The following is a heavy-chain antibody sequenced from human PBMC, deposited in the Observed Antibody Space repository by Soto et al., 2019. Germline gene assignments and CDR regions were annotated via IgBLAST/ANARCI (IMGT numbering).Heavy chain of an antibody. J-gene: IGHJ4*02. D-gene: IGHD6-13*01. CDR1: GFTFSSYE. V-gene: IGHV3-48*03. CDR3: ARQSGGIAED. Sequence: VQLVESGGGLVQPGGSLRLSCAASGFTFSSYEMNWVRQAPGKGLEWVSYISYSGGTIHYADSVRGRFTISRDNAKNSLYLQMNSLRAEDTAVYYCARQSGGIAEDWGQGTLVTVSS. CDR2: ISYSGGTI.